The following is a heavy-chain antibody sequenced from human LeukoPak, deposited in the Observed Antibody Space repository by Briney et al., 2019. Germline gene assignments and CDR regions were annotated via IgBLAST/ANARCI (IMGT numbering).Heavy chain of an antibody. CDR2: INQNGSEK. V-gene: IGHV3-7*01. J-gene: IGHJ4*02. Sequence: GGSLRLSCAASGFTFGNCWMSWVRQAPGKGLAWVANINQNGSEKYYVGSVKGRFTVSRDNAKNSLYLQMNSLRAEDTAVYYCARMNYVSSGWGAPFDDWGQGTLVTVSS. CDR3: ARMNYVSSGWGAPFDD. D-gene: IGHD3-16*01. CDR1: GFTFGNCW.